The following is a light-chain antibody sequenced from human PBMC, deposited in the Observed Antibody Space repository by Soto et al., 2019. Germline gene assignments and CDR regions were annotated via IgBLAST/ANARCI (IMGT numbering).Light chain of an antibody. CDR3: QQRGNWPST. Sequence: EIVLTQSPATLSLSPGERATLSCRASQSVSTYLAWYQQKPGQAPRLLIYDVSKRATGIPARFSGSGSGTDFPLTIGSLEPEDFAVYSCQQRGNWPSTFGQGTKVQIK. V-gene: IGKV3-11*01. CDR1: QSVSTY. J-gene: IGKJ1*01. CDR2: DVS.